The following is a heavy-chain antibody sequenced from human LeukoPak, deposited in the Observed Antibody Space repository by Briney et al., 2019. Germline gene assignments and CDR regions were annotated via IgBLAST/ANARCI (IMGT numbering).Heavy chain of an antibody. J-gene: IGHJ4*02. Sequence: GGSLRLSCAASGFTFDDYAMHWVRQAPGKGLEWVSCISWNSGSIGYADSVKGRFTISRDNAKNSLYLQMNSLRAEDTALYYCAKTPTNYYGSGSAHFDYWGQGTLVTVSS. D-gene: IGHD3-10*01. V-gene: IGHV3-9*01. CDR1: GFTFDDYA. CDR3: AKTPTNYYGSGSAHFDY. CDR2: ISWNSGSI.